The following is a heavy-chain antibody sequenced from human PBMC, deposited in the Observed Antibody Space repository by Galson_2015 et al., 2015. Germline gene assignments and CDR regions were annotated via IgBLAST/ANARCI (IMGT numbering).Heavy chain of an antibody. D-gene: IGHD3-3*01. CDR3: ARGVDRLRFLEWLPYSDAFDI. CDR1: GFTFSSYS. CDR2: ISSSSSYI. V-gene: IGHV3-21*01. Sequence: SLRLSCAASGFTFSSYSMNWVRQAPGKGLEWVSSISSSSSYIYYADSVKGRFTISRDNAKNSLYLQMNSLRAEDTAVYYCARGVDRLRFLEWLPYSDAFDIWGQGTMVTVSS. J-gene: IGHJ3*02.